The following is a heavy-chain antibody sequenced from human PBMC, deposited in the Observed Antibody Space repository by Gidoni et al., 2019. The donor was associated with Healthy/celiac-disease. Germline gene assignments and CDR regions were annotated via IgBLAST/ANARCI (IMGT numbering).Heavy chain of an antibody. Sequence: QVQLQESGPGLVKPSETLSLTCTVSGGSISSYYWSWIRQPPGKGLEWIGYIYYSGSTNYNPSLKSRVTISVDTSKNQFSLKLSSVTAADTAVYYCARSGGGYNGAFDIWGQGTMVTVSS. CDR3: ARSGGGYNGAFDI. D-gene: IGHD5-12*01. CDR2: IYYSGST. V-gene: IGHV4-59*01. J-gene: IGHJ3*02. CDR1: GGSISSYY.